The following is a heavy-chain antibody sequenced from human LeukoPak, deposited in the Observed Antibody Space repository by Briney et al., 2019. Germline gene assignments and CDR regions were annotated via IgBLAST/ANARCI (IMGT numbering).Heavy chain of an antibody. D-gene: IGHD6-13*01. J-gene: IGHJ4*02. Sequence: PSETLPLTCAVYGGSFSGYYWSWIRQPPGKGLEWIGEINHSGSTNYNPSLKSRVTISVDTSKNQFSLKLSSVTAADTAVYYCARAGYSSSWYRRNYYFDYWGQGTLVTVSS. CDR1: GGSFSGYY. CDR2: INHSGST. CDR3: ARAGYSSSWYRRNYYFDY. V-gene: IGHV4-34*01.